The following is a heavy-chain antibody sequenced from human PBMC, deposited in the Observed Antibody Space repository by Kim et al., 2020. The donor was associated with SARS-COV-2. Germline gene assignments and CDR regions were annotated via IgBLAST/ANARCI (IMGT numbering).Heavy chain of an antibody. CDR1: GFTFDDFG. Sequence: GGSLRLSCTVSGFTFDDFGMSWVRQAPGKGLEWVSDIYWNDDRKGYADFVKGRFTISRDNAKNLLYLQMDSLRAEDTALYHCAKPGESHRSYVDSCG. D-gene: IGHD3-10*01. J-gene: IGHJ5*01. CDR3: AKPGESHRSYVDS. V-gene: IGHV3-20*01. CDR2: IYWNDDRK.